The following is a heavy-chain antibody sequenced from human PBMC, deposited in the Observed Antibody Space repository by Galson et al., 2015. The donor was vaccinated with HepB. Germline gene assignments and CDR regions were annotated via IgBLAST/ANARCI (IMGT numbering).Heavy chain of an antibody. J-gene: IGHJ1*01. CDR1: GFTFSDYV. D-gene: IGHD2-15*01. CDR2: IRRKAYGGTA. Sequence: SLRLSCAASGFTFSDYVMSWVRQAPGKGLEWVGFIRRKAYGGTADYAASVTGRFTISRDDSKSIAYLQMNSLKTEDTAVYYCTLSPKLGYCGGGGCYPEYFQHWGQGILVTVSS. V-gene: IGHV3-49*04. CDR3: TLSPKLGYCGGGGCYPEYFQH.